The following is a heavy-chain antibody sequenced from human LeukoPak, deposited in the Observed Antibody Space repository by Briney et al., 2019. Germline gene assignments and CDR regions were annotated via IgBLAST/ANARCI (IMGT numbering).Heavy chain of an antibody. CDR2: IYYSGST. CDR3: ATGVTRYYDYVWGSYRYSDY. V-gene: IGHV4-30-4*01. Sequence: SETLSLTCTVSGGSISSGDYYWSWIRQPPGKGLEWIGYIYYSGSTYYNPSLKSRVTISVDTSKNQFSLKLSSVTAADTAVYYCATGVTRYYDYVWGSYRYSDYWGQGTLVTVSS. D-gene: IGHD3-16*02. CDR1: GGSISSGDYY. J-gene: IGHJ4*02.